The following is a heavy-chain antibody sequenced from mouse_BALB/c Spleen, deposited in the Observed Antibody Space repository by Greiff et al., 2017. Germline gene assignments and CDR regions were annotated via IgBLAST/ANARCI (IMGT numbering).Heavy chain of an antibody. V-gene: IGHV1-15*01. CDR3: ASLPFYAMDY. J-gene: IGHJ4*01. CDR2: IDPETGGT. CDR1: GYTFTDYE. Sequence: VQLQQSGAELVRPGASVTLSCKASGYTFTDYEMHWVKQTPVHGLEWIGAIDPETGGTAYNQKFKGKATLTADKSSSTAYMELRSLTSEDSAVYYCASLPFYAMDYWGQGTSVTVSS.